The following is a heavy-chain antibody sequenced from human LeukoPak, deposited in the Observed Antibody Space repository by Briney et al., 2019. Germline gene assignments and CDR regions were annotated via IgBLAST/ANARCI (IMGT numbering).Heavy chain of an antibody. Sequence: SETLSLTCAVYGGSFSGYYWSWIRQPPGKGLEWIGEINHSGSTNYNPSLKSRVTISVDTSKNQFPLKLSSVTAADTAVYYCARGLRLRWSPYHYWGQGTLVTVSS. V-gene: IGHV4-34*01. CDR1: GGSFSGYY. CDR3: ARGLRLRWSPYHY. CDR2: INHSGST. D-gene: IGHD4-23*01. J-gene: IGHJ4*02.